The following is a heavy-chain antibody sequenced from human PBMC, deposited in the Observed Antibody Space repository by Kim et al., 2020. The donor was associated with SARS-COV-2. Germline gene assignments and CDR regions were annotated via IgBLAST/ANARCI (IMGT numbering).Heavy chain of an antibody. J-gene: IGHJ4*02. Sequence: SETLSLTCAVYGGSFSGYYWSWIRQPPGKGLEWIGEINHSGSTNYNPSRKSRVTISVDTSKNQFSLRLSSVTAADTAGYYCARGLTYSGSYYWGQGTLVTLSS. CDR2: INHSGST. V-gene: IGHV4-34*01. CDR3: ARGLTYSGSYY. D-gene: IGHD1-26*01. CDR1: GGSFSGYY.